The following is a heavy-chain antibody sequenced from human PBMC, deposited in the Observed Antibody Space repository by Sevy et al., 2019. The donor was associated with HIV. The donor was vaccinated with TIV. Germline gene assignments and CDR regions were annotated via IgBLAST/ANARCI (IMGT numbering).Heavy chain of an antibody. J-gene: IGHJ4*02. CDR3: VREGVGGYSYSLDC. D-gene: IGHD5-18*01. CDR2: MKEDGSDK. Sequence: GGSRRLSCAASGFTFSVYWMSWVRQAPGKGLEWVATMKEDGSDKDYVDSVKGRFTISRDNAKNSLYLQMNSLRAEDTAVYYCVREGVGGYSYSLDCWGQGTLVTVSS. V-gene: IGHV3-7*01. CDR1: GFTFSVYW.